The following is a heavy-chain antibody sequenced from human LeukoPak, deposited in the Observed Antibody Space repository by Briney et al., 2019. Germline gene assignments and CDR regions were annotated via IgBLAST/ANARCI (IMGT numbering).Heavy chain of an antibody. CDR2: ISWNSGSI. J-gene: IGHJ3*02. CDR3: AKDIGPGPGDAFDI. V-gene: IGHV3-9*03. Sequence: GGSLRLSCAASGFTFSDYYMSWIRQAPGKGLEWVSGISWNSGSIGYADSVKGRFTISRDNAKNSLYLQMNSLRAEDMALYYCAKDIGPGPGDAFDIWGQGTMVTVSS. CDR1: GFTFSDYY.